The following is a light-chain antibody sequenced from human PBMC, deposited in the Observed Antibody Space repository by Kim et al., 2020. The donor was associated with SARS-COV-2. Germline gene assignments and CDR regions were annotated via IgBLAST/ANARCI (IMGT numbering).Light chain of an antibody. CDR2: KAS. Sequence: DIQMTQSPSTLSASVGDRVTITCRASQSISTWLAWYQQKPGKAPNLLIYKASTLERGVPPRFSGSGSGTEFTLTISSLQPDDFATYYCQQYHSYSITFGQGTRLEIK. V-gene: IGKV1-5*03. CDR3: QQYHSYSIT. J-gene: IGKJ5*01. CDR1: QSISTW.